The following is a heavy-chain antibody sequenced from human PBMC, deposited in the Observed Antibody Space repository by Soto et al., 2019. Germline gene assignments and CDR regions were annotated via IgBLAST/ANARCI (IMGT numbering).Heavy chain of an antibody. D-gene: IGHD3-10*01. Sequence: TSETLSLTCTVSGGSISSYYWSWIRQPPGKGLERIGEINHSGSTNYNPSLKSRVTISVDTSKNQFSLKLSSVTAADTAVYYCARGVVKRSRGVIWTKGWFDPWGQGTLVTVSS. CDR1: GGSISSYY. CDR2: INHSGST. J-gene: IGHJ5*02. CDR3: ARGVVKRSRGVIWTKGWFDP. V-gene: IGHV4-34*01.